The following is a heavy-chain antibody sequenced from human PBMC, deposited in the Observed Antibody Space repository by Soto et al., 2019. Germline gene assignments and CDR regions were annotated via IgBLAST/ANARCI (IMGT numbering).Heavy chain of an antibody. CDR3: AREQIGITTAGVGRIDH. CDR1: GFTFSTHA. D-gene: IGHD1-20*01. J-gene: IGHJ4*02. V-gene: IGHV3-30-3*01. Sequence: QVQLVESGGGVVQPGRSLRLSCAASGFTFSTHAMHWVRQAPGKGLECVAIVSFDGSNKYYADSVKGRFSIARDKSQNTVYLQMRGLTPEETAGYYCAREQIGITTAGVGRIDHWGQGTLVTVSS. CDR2: VSFDGSNK.